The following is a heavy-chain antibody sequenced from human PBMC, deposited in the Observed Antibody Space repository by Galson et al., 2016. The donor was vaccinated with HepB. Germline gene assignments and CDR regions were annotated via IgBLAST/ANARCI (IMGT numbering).Heavy chain of an antibody. CDR2: INQDESVK. CDR3: ARDPAYSAFDL. Sequence: SLRLSCAASGFHFGGYWMSWVRQAPGKGLEFVTNINQDESVKNYADSVRGRFTISRDNAKTSVFLQMNSLRVDDSAMYYCARDPAYSAFDLWGKGVLVTVSS. D-gene: IGHD5-18*01. CDR1: GFHFGGYW. J-gene: IGHJ4*02. V-gene: IGHV3-7*05.